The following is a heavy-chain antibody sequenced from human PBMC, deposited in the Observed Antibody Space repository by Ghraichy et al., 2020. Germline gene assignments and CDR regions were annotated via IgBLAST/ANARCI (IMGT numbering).Heavy chain of an antibody. CDR3: ARDAAVSAPFDY. V-gene: IGHV1-18*01. CDR1: GYTFTTYG. CDR2: ISAYNGNT. Sequence: ASVKVSCKASGYTFTTYGISWVRQAPGQGLEWMGWISAYNGNTNYAQILQGRVTMTTDTSRSTDYMEVRSLRPDATAVYYCARDAAVSAPFDYWGQGTLVTVSS. J-gene: IGHJ4*02. D-gene: IGHD6-19*01.